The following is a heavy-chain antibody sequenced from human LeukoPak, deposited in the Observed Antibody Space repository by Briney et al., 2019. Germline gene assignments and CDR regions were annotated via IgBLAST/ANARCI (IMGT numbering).Heavy chain of an antibody. CDR2: ISYDGSNK. CDR1: GFTFSSYA. V-gene: IGHV3-30-3*01. Sequence: GGSLRLSCAASGFTFSSYAMHWVRQAPGKGLEWVAVISYDGSNKYCADSVKGRFTISRDNSKNTLYLQMNSLRVEDTAVYYCASDREDTANLHYFDYWGQGTLVTVSS. D-gene: IGHD5-18*01. J-gene: IGHJ4*02. CDR3: ASDREDTANLHYFDY.